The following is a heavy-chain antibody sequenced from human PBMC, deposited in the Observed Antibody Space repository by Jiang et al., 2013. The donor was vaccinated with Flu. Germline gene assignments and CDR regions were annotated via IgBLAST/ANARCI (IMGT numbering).Heavy chain of an antibody. V-gene: IGHV4-30-4*01. CDR1: GDPINGDDFS. J-gene: IGHJ4*02. D-gene: IGHD1-14*01. Sequence: GPGLVKPSQTLSLTCTVSGDPINGDDFSWNWIRLSPGKGLEWMGTFFHSGTTSYNPSLTNRVTMTVDTSKTRCSLKLASVTAADTAVYFCARGVYCKNVYCYRDQSNYERLVFWGLGTLVSVSS. CDR2: FFHSGTT. CDR3: ARGVYCKNVYCYRDQSNYERLVF.